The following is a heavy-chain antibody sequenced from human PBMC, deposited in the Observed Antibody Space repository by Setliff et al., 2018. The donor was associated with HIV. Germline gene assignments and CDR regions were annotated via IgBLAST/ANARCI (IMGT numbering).Heavy chain of an antibody. CDR1: GGSFSGYC. CDR3: ASDISPDDGYNRLHYFDY. J-gene: IGHJ4*02. V-gene: IGHV4-34*01. D-gene: IGHD5-12*01. Sequence: SETLSLTCAVYGGSFSGYCWSWIRQPPGKGLEWIGEIQHSGRINYNPSLRSRVTTSVDTSKNQFSLRLRSVNAADTAVYYCASDISPDDGYNRLHYFDYWGQGTLVTVSS. CDR2: IQHSGRI.